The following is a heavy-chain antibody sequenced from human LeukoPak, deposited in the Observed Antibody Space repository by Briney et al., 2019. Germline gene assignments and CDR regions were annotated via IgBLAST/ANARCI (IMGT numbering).Heavy chain of an antibody. Sequence: PPETLSLTCTVSGGSISSYYWSWIGQPAGKGLEWIGRIYTSGSTNYKPSLKSRVTMSVDTSKNQFSLKLSSVTAADTAVYYCARVSSSSPYFDYWGQGTLVTVSS. CDR2: IYTSGST. J-gene: IGHJ4*02. CDR3: ARVSSSSPYFDY. V-gene: IGHV4-4*07. D-gene: IGHD6-6*01. CDR1: GGSISSYY.